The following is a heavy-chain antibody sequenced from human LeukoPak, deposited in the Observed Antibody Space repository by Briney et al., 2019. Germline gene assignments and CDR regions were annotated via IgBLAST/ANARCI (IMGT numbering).Heavy chain of an antibody. J-gene: IGHJ5*02. CDR1: GGSIISYY. Sequence: SETLSLTCTVSGGSIISYYWSWIRQPPGKGLEWIGYIYYSGSTNYNPSLMNRVTISVDTSKNQFSLKLSSVPAADTAVYYCARLYYDYATNWFDPWGRGTLVTVSS. CDR2: IYYSGST. V-gene: IGHV4-59*01. D-gene: IGHD3-16*01. CDR3: ARLYYDYATNWFDP.